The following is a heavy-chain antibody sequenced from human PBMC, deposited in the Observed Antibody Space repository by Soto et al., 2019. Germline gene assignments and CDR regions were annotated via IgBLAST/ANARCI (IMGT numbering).Heavy chain of an antibody. J-gene: IGHJ6*02. CDR1: GDYISSYY. V-gene: IGHV4-59*12. CDR2: IYYSGST. Sequence: SETLSLTCTVSGDYISSYYWSWIRQPPGKGLEWIGYIYYSGSTYYNPSLKSRVTISVDTSKNQFSLYLQMNSLRAEDTAVYYCARDRYDFWSGYYPSYYYCGMDVWGQGTTVTVSS. D-gene: IGHD3-3*01. CDR3: ARDRYDFWSGYYPSYYYCGMDV.